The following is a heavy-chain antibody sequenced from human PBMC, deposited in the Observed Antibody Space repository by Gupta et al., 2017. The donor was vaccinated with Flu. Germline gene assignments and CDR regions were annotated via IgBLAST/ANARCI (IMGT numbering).Heavy chain of an antibody. J-gene: IGHJ6*02. CDR2: INHSGST. Sequence: QVQLQQWGAGLLKPSETLSLTCAVYGGSFSGYYWSWIRQPPGKGLEWIGEINHSGSTNYNPSLKSRVTISVDTSKNQFSLKLSSVTAADTAVYYCARTEPIQKYGMDVWGQGTTVTVSS. CDR1: GGSFSGYY. CDR3: ARTEPIQKYGMDV. D-gene: IGHD5-18*01. V-gene: IGHV4-34*01.